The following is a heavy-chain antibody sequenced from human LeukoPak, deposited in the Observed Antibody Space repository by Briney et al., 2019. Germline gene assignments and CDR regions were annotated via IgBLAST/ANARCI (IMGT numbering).Heavy chain of an antibody. CDR3: ARPGLVDAFDI. V-gene: IGHV4-59*01. Sequence: SETLSLTCTVSGGSISSYYWNWIRQPPGKGLEWIGYIYYSGSTNYNPSLKSRVTISLDTFKNQFSLKLSSVTAADTAVYYCARPGLVDAFDIWGQGTMVTVSS. J-gene: IGHJ3*02. CDR2: IYYSGST. CDR1: GGSISSYY. D-gene: IGHD5/OR15-5a*01.